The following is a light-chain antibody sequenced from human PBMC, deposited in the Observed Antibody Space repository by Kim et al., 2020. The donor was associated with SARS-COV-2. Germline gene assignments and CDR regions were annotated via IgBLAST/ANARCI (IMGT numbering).Light chain of an antibody. CDR3: QQRSGSWT. V-gene: IGKV3-11*01. J-gene: IGKJ1*01. CDR1: QFVSTY. Sequence: LSPGERATLAGRASQFVSTYVARYQQKPGQAPRLLIYEAANRAPGNQGRFSGSGSGTEFTLTISSREPEEFAVYYCQQRSGSWTFGQGTKVDIK. CDR2: EAA.